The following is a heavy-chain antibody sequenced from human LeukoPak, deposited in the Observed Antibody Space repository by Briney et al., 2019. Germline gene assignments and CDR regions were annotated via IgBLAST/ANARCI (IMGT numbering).Heavy chain of an antibody. J-gene: IGHJ4*02. CDR2: IYTSGST. D-gene: IGHD2-15*01. V-gene: IGHV4-61*02. CDR1: GGSIRSGSYY. CDR3: AREVGYCSGGSCYPANYFDY. Sequence: SQTLSLTCTVSGGSIRSGSYYWSWIRQPAGKGLESIGRIYTSGSTNYNPSLKSRVTISVDTSKNQFSLKLSSVTAADTAVYYCAREVGYCSGGSCYPANYFDYWGQGTLVTVSS.